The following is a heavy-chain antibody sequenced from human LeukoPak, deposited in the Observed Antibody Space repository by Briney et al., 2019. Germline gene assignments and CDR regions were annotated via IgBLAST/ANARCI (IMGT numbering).Heavy chain of an antibody. CDR3: ARGTLRLFDY. J-gene: IGHJ4*02. CDR2: IYYSGSA. D-gene: IGHD5/OR15-5a*01. V-gene: IGHV4-31*03. CDR1: GGSISSGGHY. Sequence: SQTLSLTCTVSGGSISSGGHYWSWIRQHPAKGLEWIGYIYYSGSAYYNPSLESRVTISMDTSKNQFSLKLTSVTAADTAVYFCARGTLRLFDYWGQGTLVTVSS.